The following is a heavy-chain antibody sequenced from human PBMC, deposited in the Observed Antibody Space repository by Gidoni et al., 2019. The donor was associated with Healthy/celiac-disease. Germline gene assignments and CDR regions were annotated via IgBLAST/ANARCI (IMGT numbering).Heavy chain of an antibody. D-gene: IGHD1-1*01. J-gene: IGHJ4*02. CDR3: ATSQPTKGHRLTNFDY. CDR2: FDPEDGET. CDR1: GYTLTELS. Sequence: QVQLVQSGAEVKKPGASVKVSCKVSGYTLTELSMHWVRQAPGKGLEWMGGFDPEDGETIYAQKFQGRVTMTEDTSTDTAYMELSSLRSEDTAVYYCATSQPTKGHRLTNFDYWGQGTLVTVSS. V-gene: IGHV1-24*01.